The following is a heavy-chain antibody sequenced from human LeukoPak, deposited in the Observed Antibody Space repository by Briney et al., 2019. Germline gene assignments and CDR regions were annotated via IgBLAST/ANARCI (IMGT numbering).Heavy chain of an antibody. CDR1: GGSISSSSYY. V-gene: IGHV4-39*01. CDR2: IYYSGST. CDR3: ARHSLPTLYYYDSSGPI. Sequence: PSGTLSLTCTVSGGSISSSSYYWGWIRQPPGKGLEWIGSIYYSGSTYYNPSLNSRVTISVDTSKNQFSLKLSAVTAADTAVYYCARHSLPTLYYYDSSGPIWGQGTMVTVSS. J-gene: IGHJ3*02. D-gene: IGHD3-22*01.